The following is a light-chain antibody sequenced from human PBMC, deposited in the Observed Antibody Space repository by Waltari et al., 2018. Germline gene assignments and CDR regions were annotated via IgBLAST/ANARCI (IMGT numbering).Light chain of an antibody. V-gene: IGKV4-1*01. CDR3: HQYYTSPRT. CDR1: QSFLYSVHNKNY. Sequence: DIVMTQSPDSLAVSLGERATINCKSSQSFLYSVHNKNYLAWYQGKQGPPPKLLSYWASTRESGVPDRFSGSGSVTDFTLTISSLQAEDVAVYYCHQYYTSPRTFGQGTKVEIE. CDR2: WAS. J-gene: IGKJ1*01.